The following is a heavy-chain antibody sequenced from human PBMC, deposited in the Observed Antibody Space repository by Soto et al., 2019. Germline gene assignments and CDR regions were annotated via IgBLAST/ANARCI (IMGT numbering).Heavy chain of an antibody. D-gene: IGHD2-15*01. V-gene: IGHV3-23*01. Sequence: EVQLLESGGGLVQPGGSLRLSCTASGFTFSDHAMTWVRQAPGKGLEWVSGISGGGSGAYYADSVKGRFTVSRANSKNTLFLQMDRLRAEDTAVYCGAIDLWWYTHWGQGTLVTVSS. CDR2: ISGGGSGA. CDR1: GFTFSDHA. CDR3: AIDLWWYTH. J-gene: IGHJ4*02.